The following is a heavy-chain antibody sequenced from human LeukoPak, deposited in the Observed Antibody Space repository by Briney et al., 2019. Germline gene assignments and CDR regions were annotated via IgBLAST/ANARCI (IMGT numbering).Heavy chain of an antibody. D-gene: IGHD6-19*01. Sequence: ASVKVSCKASGFTFTNYGITWVRQAPGQGLEWVGWISAYNGNTNYAQKLEGRVTMTIDTSTSTVFMDLRSLRFDDTAVYYCARAEANSDWPWRHFQYWGQGTLVTVSS. CDR3: ARAEANSDWPWRHFQY. CDR2: ISAYNGNT. J-gene: IGHJ1*01. V-gene: IGHV1-18*04. CDR1: GFTFTNYG.